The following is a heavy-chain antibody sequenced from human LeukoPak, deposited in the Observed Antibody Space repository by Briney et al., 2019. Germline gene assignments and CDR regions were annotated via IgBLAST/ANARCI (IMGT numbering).Heavy chain of an antibody. CDR3: ARGGSTAAGGPTFFDY. Sequence: SETLSLTCAVYGGSFSGNYWSWIRQPPGKGREWVGEINHSGSTNYNPSLKSRVTISVDTSKNQFSLKLSSATAADTSVYYGARGGSTAAGGPTFFDYWVQGTLVTVSS. J-gene: IGHJ4*02. CDR2: INHSGST. CDR1: GGSFSGNY. V-gene: IGHV4-34*01. D-gene: IGHD6-13*01.